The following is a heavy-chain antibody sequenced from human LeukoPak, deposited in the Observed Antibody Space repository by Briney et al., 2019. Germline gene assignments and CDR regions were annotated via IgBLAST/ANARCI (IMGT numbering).Heavy chain of an antibody. CDR3: ARDPGSGWNNWFDP. V-gene: IGHV4-59*01. J-gene: IGHJ5*02. D-gene: IGHD6-19*01. CDR2: IYYSGST. CDR1: GGSISSYY. Sequence: SETLTLTCTVSGGSISSYYWNWIRQPPGKGLEWLGYIYYSGSTNYNPSLKSRVTISVDTSKNQFSLKLSSVTAADTAVYYCARDPGSGWNNWFDPWGQGTLVTVSS.